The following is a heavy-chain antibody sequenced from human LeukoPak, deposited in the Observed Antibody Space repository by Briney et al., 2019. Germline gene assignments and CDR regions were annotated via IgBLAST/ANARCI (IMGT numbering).Heavy chain of an antibody. Sequence: GGSLRLSCAASGFTFSSYGMHWVRQAPGKGLEWVAYIQYDGSNEQYADSVKGRFSISRDSSKNILYLQMNSLRAEDTAVYYCAKDLGLLLTPFVYDYWGQGTLVTVSS. J-gene: IGHJ4*02. CDR2: IQYDGSNE. D-gene: IGHD4-23*01. CDR1: GFTFSSYG. V-gene: IGHV3-30*02. CDR3: AKDLGLLLTPFVYDY.